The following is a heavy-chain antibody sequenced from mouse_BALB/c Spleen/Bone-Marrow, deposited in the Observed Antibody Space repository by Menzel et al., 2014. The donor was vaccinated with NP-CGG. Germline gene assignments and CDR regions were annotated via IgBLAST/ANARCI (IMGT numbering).Heavy chain of an antibody. J-gene: IGHJ4*01. CDR1: GFNIKDTY. V-gene: IGHV14-3*02. D-gene: IGHD1-1*02. Sequence: VQLQQSGAELVKPGASVKLSCTASGFNIKDTYMHWVKQRPEQGLEWIGRIDPANGNTKYDPKFQGKATITADTSSNTAYLQLSSLTSEDTAVYYCARVKLWSYAMDYWGQGPSVTVSS. CDR3: ARVKLWSYAMDY. CDR2: IDPANGNT.